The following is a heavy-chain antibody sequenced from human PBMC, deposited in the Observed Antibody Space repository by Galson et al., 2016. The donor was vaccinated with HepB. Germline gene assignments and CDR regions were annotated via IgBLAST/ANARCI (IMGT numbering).Heavy chain of an antibody. V-gene: IGHV3-23*01. CDR1: GFTFSNYA. D-gene: IGHD3-3*01. J-gene: IGHJ5*02. CDR3: AKGTLSGFYSRWFDP. Sequence: SLRLSCAASGFTFSNYAMSWVRQAPGKGLEWVSAISGSGGSPYYADSVKGRFTISRDNSKNTLYLQMNSLRVEDTALYYCAKGTLSGFYSRWFDPWGQGTLVTVSS. CDR2: ISGSGGSP.